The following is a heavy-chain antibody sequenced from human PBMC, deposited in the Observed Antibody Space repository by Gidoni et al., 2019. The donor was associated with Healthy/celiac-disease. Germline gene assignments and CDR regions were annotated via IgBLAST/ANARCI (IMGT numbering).Heavy chain of an antibody. CDR1: GGSVSSGSYY. J-gene: IGHJ4*02. CDR2: IYYSGRT. D-gene: IGHD2-15*01. CDR3: ARDGYSGLDY. V-gene: IGHV4-61*01. Sequence: QVQLQESGPGLVKPSETLSLTCTVSGGSVSSGSYYWSWIRQPPGKGLEWLGYIYYSGRTNYNPSLKSRVTRSVDTSKNPFSLKLSSVTAADTAVYYCARDGYSGLDYWGQGTLVTVSS.